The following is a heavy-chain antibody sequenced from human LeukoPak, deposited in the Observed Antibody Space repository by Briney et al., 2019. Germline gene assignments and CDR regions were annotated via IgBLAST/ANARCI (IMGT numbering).Heavy chain of an antibody. D-gene: IGHD3-10*02. CDR1: GGSISSYY. V-gene: IGHV4-59*12. CDR2: IYYSGST. J-gene: IGHJ4*02. Sequence: SETLSLTCTVSGGSISSYYWSWIRQPPGKGLEWIGYIYYSGSTYYNPSLKSRVTISVDTSKNQFSLKLSSVTAADTAVYYCARDLSVFGESQLWGQGTLVTVSS. CDR3: ARDLSVFGESQL.